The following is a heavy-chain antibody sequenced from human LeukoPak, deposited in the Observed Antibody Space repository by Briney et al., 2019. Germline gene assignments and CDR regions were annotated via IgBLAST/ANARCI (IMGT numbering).Heavy chain of an antibody. D-gene: IGHD2-2*01. CDR1: GFTFSSYG. J-gene: IGHJ4*02. CDR2: ISYDGSNK. CDR3: AKVRGLVVLDY. Sequence: GGSLRLSCAASGFTFSSYGMHWVRQAPGKGLEWVAVISYDGSNKYYADSVKGRFTISRDNSKNTLYQQMNSLRAEDTAVYYCAKVRGLVVLDYWGQGTLVTVSS. V-gene: IGHV3-30*18.